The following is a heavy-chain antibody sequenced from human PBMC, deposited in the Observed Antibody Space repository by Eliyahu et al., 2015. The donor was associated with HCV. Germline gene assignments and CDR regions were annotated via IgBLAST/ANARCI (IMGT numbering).Heavy chain of an antibody. CDR3: ARGRFSRRWNYYGSGTGGMDV. V-gene: IGHV1-8*01. CDR2: MNPNSGNT. CDR1: GYTFTSYX. D-gene: IGHD3-10*01. J-gene: IGHJ6*04. Sequence: QVQLVQSGAEVKKPGASVKVSCKASGYTFTSYXXNWVRQATGQGLEWMGWMNPNSGNTGYAQKFQGRVTMTRNTSISTAHMELSSLRSEDTAVYYCARGRFSRRWNYYGSGTGGMDVWGKGTTVTVSS.